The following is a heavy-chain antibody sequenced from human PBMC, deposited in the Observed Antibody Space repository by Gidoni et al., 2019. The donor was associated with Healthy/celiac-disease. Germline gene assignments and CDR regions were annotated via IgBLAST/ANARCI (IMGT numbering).Heavy chain of an antibody. CDR1: GFTFSSYA. D-gene: IGHD6-6*01. CDR2: ISYDGSNK. CDR3: ARDPDSGGSSSGAFDY. J-gene: IGHJ4*02. Sequence: QVQLVESGGGVVQPGRSLRLSCAASGFTFSSYAMHWVRQAPGKGLEWVAVISYDGSNKYYADSVKGRFTISRDNSKNTLYLQMNSLRAEDTAVYYCARDPDSGGSSSGAFDYWGQGTLVTVSS. V-gene: IGHV3-30-3*01.